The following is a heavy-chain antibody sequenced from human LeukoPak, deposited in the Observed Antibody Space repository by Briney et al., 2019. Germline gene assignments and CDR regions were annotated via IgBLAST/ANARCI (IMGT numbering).Heavy chain of an antibody. J-gene: IGHJ6*03. CDR2: INPDSGST. CDR1: GYTFTRYD. V-gene: IGHV1-2*02. CDR3: ARPNFAFWSGYFHYYYMDV. Sequence: ASGKGSYNASGYTFTRYDMHSVRQAPRQGLEWRGWINPDSGSTNYAERFQGRVTMTRDKSISTAYIEVSRLRSDDTAVYYCARPNFAFWSGYFHYYYMDVWGKGTTVSVSS. D-gene: IGHD3-3*01.